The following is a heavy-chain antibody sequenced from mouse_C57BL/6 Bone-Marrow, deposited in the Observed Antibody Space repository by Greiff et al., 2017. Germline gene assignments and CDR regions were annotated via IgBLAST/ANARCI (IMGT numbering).Heavy chain of an antibody. CDR3: ARSYYGSPYAMDY. V-gene: IGHV5-9*01. Sequence: EVKLVESGGGLVKPGGSLKLSCAASGFTFSSYTMSWVRQTPEKRLEWVATISGGGGNTYYPDSVKGRFTISRDNAKNTLYLQMRSLRSEDTALYYCARSYYGSPYAMDYWGQGTSVTVSS. D-gene: IGHD1-1*01. CDR1: GFTFSSYT. CDR2: ISGGGGNT. J-gene: IGHJ4*01.